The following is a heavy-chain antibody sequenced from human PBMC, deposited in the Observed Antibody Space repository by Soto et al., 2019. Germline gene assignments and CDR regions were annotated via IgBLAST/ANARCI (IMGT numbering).Heavy chain of an antibody. CDR3: ARQTLSYCSGGSCYSSNFDY. Sequence: QLQLQESGPGLVKPSETLSLTCTVSGDSISSSSYFWGWIRQPPGKGLEWIGTIYYSGSTYYNPSLKSRVTISVDTSKNQCSLKLSSVTAADTAVYYCARQTLSYCSGGSCYSSNFDYWGQGTLVTVSS. V-gene: IGHV4-39*01. CDR1: GDSISSSSYF. CDR2: IYYSGST. J-gene: IGHJ4*02. D-gene: IGHD2-15*01.